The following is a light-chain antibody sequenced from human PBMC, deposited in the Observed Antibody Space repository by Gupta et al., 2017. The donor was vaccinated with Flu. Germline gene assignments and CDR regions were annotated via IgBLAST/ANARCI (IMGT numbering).Light chain of an antibody. CDR2: NAS. Sequence: GDRVTITCRASQNIAIYLSWYQQEPGQAPKLLIYNASSLQSGVPSRFSGSGSGTDFTLAISSLHPEDFATYYCLQTYNTSWTFGQGTKVEIK. V-gene: IGKV1-39*01. J-gene: IGKJ1*01. CDR3: LQTYNTSWT. CDR1: QNIAIY.